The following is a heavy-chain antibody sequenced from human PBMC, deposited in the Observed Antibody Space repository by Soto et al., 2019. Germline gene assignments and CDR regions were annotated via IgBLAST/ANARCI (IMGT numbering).Heavy chain of an antibody. D-gene: IGHD3-3*01. Sequence: SLRLSWVAAGGTFSEAGGNWIRQAPGKGLEWVGRCRSRSAGGTVDYAAPVKGRFTISRDNSRSTLSLQMNSLSAEDTAIYYCVKGAGDTYRFLHAFWGPRTLVTVSS. CDR2: CRSRSAGGTV. CDR1: GGTFSEAG. J-gene: IGHJ4*02. CDR3: VKGAGDTYRFLHAF. V-gene: IGHV3-15*01.